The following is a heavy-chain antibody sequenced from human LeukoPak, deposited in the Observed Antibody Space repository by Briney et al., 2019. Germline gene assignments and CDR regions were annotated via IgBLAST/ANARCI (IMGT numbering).Heavy chain of an antibody. Sequence: SGPALVKPTQTLTLTCTFSGFSLSTSGMCVSWIRQPPGKALEWLARIDWDDDKYYSTSLKTRLTISKDTSKNQVVLTMTNMDPVDTATYYCARINNYYDSSGYLDYWGQGTLVTVSS. J-gene: IGHJ4*02. V-gene: IGHV2-70*11. D-gene: IGHD3-22*01. CDR3: ARINNYYDSSGYLDY. CDR1: GFSLSTSGMC. CDR2: IDWDDDK.